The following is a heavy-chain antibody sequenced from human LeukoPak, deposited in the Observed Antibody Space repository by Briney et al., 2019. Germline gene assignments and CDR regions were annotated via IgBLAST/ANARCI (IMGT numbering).Heavy chain of an antibody. V-gene: IGHV1-3*03. CDR1: GYTFNNYA. D-gene: IGHD6-19*01. Sequence: GAPVKVSCKASGYTFNNYAMHWVRQAPGQRLEWMGWITSGNGNTKYSQDFQGRVTITRDTSASIAYMELSSLRSEDMAVYYCARDRSGWLFDYWGQGTLVTVSS. CDR3: ARDRSGWLFDY. CDR2: ITSGNGNT. J-gene: IGHJ4*02.